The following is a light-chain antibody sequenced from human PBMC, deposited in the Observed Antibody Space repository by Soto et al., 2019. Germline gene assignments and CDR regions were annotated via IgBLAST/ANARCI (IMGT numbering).Light chain of an antibody. Sequence: DIQMTQSPSTLSVSVGDRVTITCRASQTISSWLAWYQQKPGKAPKLLIYKASTLISGVPSRFSGSGSGTEFTLTISSLQPDDFATYFCQHYNSYSEAFGQGTKVELK. V-gene: IGKV1-5*03. CDR1: QTISSW. CDR3: QHYNSYSEA. J-gene: IGKJ1*01. CDR2: KAS.